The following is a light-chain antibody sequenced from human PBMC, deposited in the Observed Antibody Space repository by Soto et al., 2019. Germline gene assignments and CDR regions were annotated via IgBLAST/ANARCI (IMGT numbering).Light chain of an antibody. CDR3: GSYTSSSTLE. J-gene: IGLJ2*01. CDR2: DVS. V-gene: IGLV2-14*01. Sequence: QSALTQPASASGSPGQSITISCTGTSSDVGGYNYVSWYQQHPGKAPKLMIYDVSNRPSGVSNRFSGSKSGNTASLTISGLQAEDAADYYCGSYTSSSTLEVGGGTKLTVL. CDR1: SSDVGGYNY.